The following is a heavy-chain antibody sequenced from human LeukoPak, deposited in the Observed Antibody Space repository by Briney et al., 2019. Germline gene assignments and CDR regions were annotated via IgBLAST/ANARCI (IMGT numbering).Heavy chain of an antibody. Sequence: ASVKVSCKASGGTFSSYAISWVRQAPGQGLGWMGWINPNSGVTNYAQKFQGRVTMTRDTSISTAYMELTSLRSDDTAVYYCSTTRVTTTRRDYWGQGTLVTVSS. CDR1: GGTFSSYA. D-gene: IGHD5-12*01. V-gene: IGHV1-2*02. CDR3: STTRVTTTRRDY. J-gene: IGHJ4*02. CDR2: INPNSGVT.